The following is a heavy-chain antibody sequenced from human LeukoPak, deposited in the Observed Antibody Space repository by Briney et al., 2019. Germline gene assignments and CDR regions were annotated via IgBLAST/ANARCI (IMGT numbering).Heavy chain of an antibody. Sequence: ASVKVSCKASGGTFSSYAISWVRQAPGQGLEWMGGIIPIFGTANYAQKFQGRVTITADESTSTAYMELSSLRSEDTAVYYCARVHSGNGYYDSRGSFKYWGQGTLVTVSS. CDR2: IIPIFGTA. J-gene: IGHJ4*02. CDR1: GGTFSSYA. D-gene: IGHD3-22*01. V-gene: IGHV1-69*13. CDR3: ARVHSGNGYYDSRGSFKY.